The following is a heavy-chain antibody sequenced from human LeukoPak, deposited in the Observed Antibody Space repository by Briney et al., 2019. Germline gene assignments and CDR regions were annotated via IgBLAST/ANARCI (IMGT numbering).Heavy chain of an antibody. J-gene: IGHJ1*01. CDR3: ARVRGPGMNEYFHL. Sequence: GGSLRLSCAASGFTFSGAWLHWVRQAPGKGLVWVSRINNDGTTTKYADSVKGRFTISRDNAKNTLYLQMNSLRAEDTAVYYCARVRGPGMNEYFHLWGQGTLVTVSS. CDR2: INNDGTTT. CDR1: GFTFSGAW. V-gene: IGHV3-74*01. D-gene: IGHD3-10*01.